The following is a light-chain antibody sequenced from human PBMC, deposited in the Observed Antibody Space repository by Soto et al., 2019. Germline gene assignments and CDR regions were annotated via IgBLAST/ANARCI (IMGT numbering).Light chain of an antibody. J-gene: IGLJ1*01. V-gene: IGLV2-8*01. Sequence: QSALTQPASVSGSPGQSITITCTGTSSDVGGYDFVSWYQHHPGKAPRLIIYEVVQRPSGVPDRFSGSKSGNTASLTVSGLQAAYEADYFCKSYAGSNTYVFGSGTKVTVL. CDR3: KSYAGSNTYV. CDR2: EVV. CDR1: SSDVGGYDF.